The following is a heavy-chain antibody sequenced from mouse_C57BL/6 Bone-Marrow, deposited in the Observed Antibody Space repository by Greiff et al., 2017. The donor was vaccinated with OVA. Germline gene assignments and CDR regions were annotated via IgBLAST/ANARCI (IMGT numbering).Heavy chain of an antibody. D-gene: IGHD3-3*01. CDR3: ARGGRRAMDY. V-gene: IGHV1-52*01. Sequence: QVQLQQPGAELVRPGSSVTLSCKASGYTFTSYWMHWVKQRPIQGLEWIGNIDPSDSETHYNQKFKDKATLTVDKSSSTAYMQLSSLTSEDSAVYYCARGGRRAMDYWGQGTSVTVSS. CDR2: IDPSDSET. CDR1: GYTFTSYW. J-gene: IGHJ4*01.